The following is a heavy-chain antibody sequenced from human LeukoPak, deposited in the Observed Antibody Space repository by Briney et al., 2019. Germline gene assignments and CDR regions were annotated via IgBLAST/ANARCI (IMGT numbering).Heavy chain of an antibody. CDR2: ISSSGSTI. V-gene: IGHV3-48*03. CDR3: AEGRAAIWFDP. D-gene: IGHD2-2*01. CDR1: GFTFSSYE. J-gene: IGHJ5*02. Sequence: GGSLRLSCAASGFTFSSYEMSWVRQAPGKGLEWVSYISSSGSTIYYADSVKGRFTISRDNAKNSLYLQMNSLTAEDTAIYYCAEGRAAIWFDPWGQGTLVTVSS.